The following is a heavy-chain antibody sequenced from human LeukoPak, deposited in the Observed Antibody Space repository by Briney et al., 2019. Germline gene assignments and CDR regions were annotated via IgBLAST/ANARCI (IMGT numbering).Heavy chain of an antibody. CDR2: IYYSGST. V-gene: IGHV4-39*07. CDR3: ARYDILTGYYTNAFDI. CDR1: GGSISSSSYY. D-gene: IGHD3-9*01. Sequence: SETLSLTCTVSGGSISSSSYYWGWIRQPPGKGLEWIGSIYYSGSTYYNPSLKSRVTISVDTSKNQFSLKLSSVTAADTAVYYCARYDILTGYYTNAFDIWGQGTMVTVSS. J-gene: IGHJ3*02.